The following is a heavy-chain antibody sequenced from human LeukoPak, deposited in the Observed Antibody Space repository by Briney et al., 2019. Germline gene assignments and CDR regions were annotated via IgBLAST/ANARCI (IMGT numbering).Heavy chain of an antibody. V-gene: IGHV1-18*01. CDR1: GDTFTSYG. Sequence: ATVKLSCTASGDTFTSYGFSWVRQAPGQGLEWMGCISTYNGNTNYAQKLQGRVILTTDTSTYTAYMELRSLRSDDTAVYYCARNYYDGRGYPKFDYWGQGTLVTVSS. J-gene: IGHJ4*02. D-gene: IGHD3-22*01. CDR3: ARNYYDGRGYPKFDY. CDR2: ISTYNGNT.